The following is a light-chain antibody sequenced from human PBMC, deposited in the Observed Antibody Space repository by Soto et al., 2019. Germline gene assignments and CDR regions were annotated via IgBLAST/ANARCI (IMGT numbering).Light chain of an antibody. Sequence: NFMLTQPHSVSESPGKTVTISCTGSSGSIASNYVQWYQQRPGSAPTTVIYEDNQRPSGVPDRFSGSIDSSSNSASLTISGLKTEDEAGYYCQSYDSSSHVVFGGGTKVTVL. CDR2: EDN. CDR3: QSYDSSSHVV. CDR1: SGSIASNY. J-gene: IGLJ2*01. V-gene: IGLV6-57*02.